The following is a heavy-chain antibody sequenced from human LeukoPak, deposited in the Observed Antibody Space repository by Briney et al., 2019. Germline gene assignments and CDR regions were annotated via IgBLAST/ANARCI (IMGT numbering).Heavy chain of an antibody. CDR1: GFTFTGYY. Sequence: GSVKVSCKASGFTFTGYYFHWVRQAPGQGLEWMGWVNTNSGGTNYAEMFQGRVTMTRDTSISTAYMELSRLTSDDTAVYYCARDSYGGNWSLGYWGQGTLVTVSS. D-gene: IGHD4-23*01. J-gene: IGHJ4*02. V-gene: IGHV1-2*02. CDR3: ARDSYGGNWSLGY. CDR2: VNTNSGGT.